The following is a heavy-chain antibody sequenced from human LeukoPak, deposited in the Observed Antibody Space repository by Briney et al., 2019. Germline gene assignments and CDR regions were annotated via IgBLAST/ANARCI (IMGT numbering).Heavy chain of an antibody. CDR2: INPSDGST. D-gene: IGHD3-22*01. J-gene: IGHJ4*02. CDR1: GYTFSSYS. CDR3: AREFYYESSAYGFEY. Sequence: AASVKVSCKASGYTFSSYSMHWVRQAPGQGLEWMGIINPSDGSTSYAQKFQGRVTMTRDTSTSTVYMELSSLRSEDTAVYYCAREFYYESSAYGFEYWGQGTLVTVSS. V-gene: IGHV1-46*01.